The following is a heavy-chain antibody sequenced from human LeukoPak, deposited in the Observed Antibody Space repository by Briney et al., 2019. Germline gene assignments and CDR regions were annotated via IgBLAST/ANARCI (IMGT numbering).Heavy chain of an antibody. CDR1: GGTFSSYA. J-gene: IGHJ6*03. V-gene: IGHV1-69*13. CDR3: ASRRGPYSTPPARYYYYYMDV. Sequence: SVKVSCKASGGTFSSYAISWVRQAPGQGLEWMGGIIPIFGTANYAQKFQGRVTITADESTSTAYMELSSLRSEDTAVYYCASRRGPYSTPPARYYYYYMDVWGKGITVTVSS. D-gene: IGHD6-13*01. CDR2: IIPIFGTA.